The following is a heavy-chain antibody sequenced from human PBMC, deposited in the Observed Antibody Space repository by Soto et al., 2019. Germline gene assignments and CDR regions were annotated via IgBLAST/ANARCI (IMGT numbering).Heavy chain of an antibody. J-gene: IGHJ3*02. CDR3: ARSRYYASSGHYAFDI. CDR2: INPSGGST. Sequence: QVQLVQSGAEVKKPGASVKVSCKASGYTFTSYYMHWVRQAPGQGLEWMGIINPSGGSTSYAQKFQGRVTMTRDTTTSTVYMELSSLRSEDTAVYYCARSRYYASSGHYAFDIWGQGTMVTVSS. V-gene: IGHV1-46*01. D-gene: IGHD3-22*01. CDR1: GYTFTSYY.